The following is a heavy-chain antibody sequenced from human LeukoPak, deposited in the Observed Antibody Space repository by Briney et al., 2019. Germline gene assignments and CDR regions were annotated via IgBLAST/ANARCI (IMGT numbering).Heavy chain of an antibody. Sequence: GGSLRLSCAASGFTFSSQAMTWVRQAPGKGLEWVSGISGSGGTTYYADSVKGRFTISRDNFKNTLYLQMNSLRAEDTAVYYCAKSRCSTSSSYDGFDYWGPGTLVTVSS. CDR3: AKSRCSTSSSYDGFDY. V-gene: IGHV3-23*01. D-gene: IGHD2-2*01. J-gene: IGHJ4*02. CDR2: ISGSGGTT. CDR1: GFTFSSQA.